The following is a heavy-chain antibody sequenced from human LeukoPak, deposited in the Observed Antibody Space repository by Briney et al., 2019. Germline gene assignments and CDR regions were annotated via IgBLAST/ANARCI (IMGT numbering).Heavy chain of an antibody. D-gene: IGHD3-3*01. CDR2: ISSSSSYI. V-gene: IGHV3-21*04. CDR1: GFTFSSYS. Sequence: PGGSLRLSCAASGFTFSSYSMNWVRQAPGKGLEWVSSISSSSSYIYYADSVKGRFTISRDNSKNTLYLQMNSLRAEDTAVYYCAKQGEWLITLSNWFDPWGQGTLVTASS. J-gene: IGHJ5*02. CDR3: AKQGEWLITLSNWFDP.